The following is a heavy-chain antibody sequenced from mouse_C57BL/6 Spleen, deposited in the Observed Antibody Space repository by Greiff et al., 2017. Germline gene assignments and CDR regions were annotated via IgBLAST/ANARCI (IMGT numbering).Heavy chain of an antibody. D-gene: IGHD1-1*01. Sequence: VQLQQSGPELVKPGASVKIPCKASGYTFTDYNMDWVKQSHGKSLEWIGDINPNNGGTIYNQKFKGKATLTVDKSSSTAYMELRSLTSEDTAVYYCARYDYYGSSYVRFAYWGQGTLVTVSA. V-gene: IGHV1-18*01. CDR2: INPNNGGT. CDR3: ARYDYYGSSYVRFAY. J-gene: IGHJ3*01. CDR1: GYTFTDYN.